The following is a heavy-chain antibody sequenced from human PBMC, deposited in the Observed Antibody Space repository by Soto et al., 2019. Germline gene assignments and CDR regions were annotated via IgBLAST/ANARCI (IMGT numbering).Heavy chain of an antibody. CDR1: FHTFTSNG. D-gene: IGHD3-9*01. Sequence: ASVQVSCEASFHTFTSNGISWGRQSPGQGLEWMGWISAYNGNTNYAQKLQGRVTMTTDTSTSTAYMELWSLRSDDTAVYYCARDLGRYFDWSTPARSDNWGQ. J-gene: IGHJ4*01. CDR3: ARDLGRYFDWSTPARSDN. V-gene: IGHV1-18*01. CDR2: ISAYNGNT.